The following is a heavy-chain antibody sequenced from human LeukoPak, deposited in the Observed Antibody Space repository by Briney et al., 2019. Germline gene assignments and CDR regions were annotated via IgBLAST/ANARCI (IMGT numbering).Heavy chain of an antibody. V-gene: IGHV1-24*01. D-gene: IGHD2-2*01. CDR1: GYTLTELS. CDR3: ATVTMGAEYFQH. Sequence: ASVKVSCKVSGYTLTELSMHWVRQAPGKRLEWMGGFDPEDGETIYAQKFQGRVTMTEDTSTDTAYMELSSLRSEDTAVYYCATVTMGAEYFQHWGKGTLVTVSS. J-gene: IGHJ1*01. CDR2: FDPEDGET.